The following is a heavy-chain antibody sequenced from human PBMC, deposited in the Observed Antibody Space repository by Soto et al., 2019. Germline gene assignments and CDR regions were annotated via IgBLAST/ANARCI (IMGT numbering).Heavy chain of an antibody. Sequence: EVQLLESGGGLVQPGGSLRLSCAASGFTFSNYIMNWVRQVPGKGLGWVSAIHAGGSTTFYADSVKGRFTISRDDSRNTLYLQMNSLTAGDSAVYYCAKHLGISYSGGLDNWGQGTLITVSS. D-gene: IGHD1-26*01. J-gene: IGHJ4*02. CDR3: AKHLGISYSGGLDN. V-gene: IGHV3-23*01. CDR2: IHAGGSTT. CDR1: GFTFSNYI.